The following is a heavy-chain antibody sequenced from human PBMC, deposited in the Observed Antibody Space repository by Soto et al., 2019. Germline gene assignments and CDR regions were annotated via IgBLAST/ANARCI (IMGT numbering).Heavy chain of an antibody. J-gene: IGHJ3*02. CDR3: ASKFGELLADAFDI. V-gene: IGHV4-59*01. CDR1: GGSISTYY. CDR2: ISYIGSA. D-gene: IGHD3-10*01. Sequence: SETLSLTCTVSGGSISTYYWSWIRQPPGKGLDWIGYISYIGSATYNPSLKSRVTISVDTSKNQFSLNLSSVTAADTAVYYCASKFGELLADAFDIWGQGTMVT.